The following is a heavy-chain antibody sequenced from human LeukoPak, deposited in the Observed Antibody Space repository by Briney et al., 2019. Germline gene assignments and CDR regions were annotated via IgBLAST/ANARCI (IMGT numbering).Heavy chain of an antibody. Sequence: GASVKVSCKASGGTFSSYAISWVRQAPGQGLEWMGGIIPIFGTANYAQKFQGRVTITADESTSTAYMELSSLRSEGTAVYYCARDRFSSSWRYYYGMDVWGQGTTVTVSS. CDR1: GGTFSSYA. CDR2: IIPIFGTA. CDR3: ARDRFSSSWRYYYGMDV. V-gene: IGHV1-69*01. J-gene: IGHJ6*02. D-gene: IGHD6-6*01.